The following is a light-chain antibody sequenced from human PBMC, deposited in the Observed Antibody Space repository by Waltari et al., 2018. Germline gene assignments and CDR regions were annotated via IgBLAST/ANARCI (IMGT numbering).Light chain of an antibody. Sequence: DIQMTQSPSSLSASVGDRVTITCRASQSISSNLNWYQQKAGKAPKLLIYAATSLQSGVTSRFRGSGSGTDFTLTISSLQPEDFATYYCQQSSTSLTFGPGTTVDSK. CDR1: QSISSN. J-gene: IGKJ3*01. V-gene: IGKV1-39*01. CDR2: AAT. CDR3: QQSSTSLT.